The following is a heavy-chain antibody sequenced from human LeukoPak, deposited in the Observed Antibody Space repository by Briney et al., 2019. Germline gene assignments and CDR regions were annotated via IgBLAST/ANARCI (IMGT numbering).Heavy chain of an antibody. CDR3: VTKEPSTSGWSY. CDR2: IKEDGSEK. J-gene: IGHJ4*02. CDR1: GFSFNRDW. Sequence: GGSLRLSCAASGFSFNRDWTAWVRQAPGKGLEWVANIKEDGSEKNYVDSVKDRFTISRDSAGNSVYLQMNDLRGEDTGVYYCVTKEPSTSGWSYWGQGTLVTVSS. D-gene: IGHD6-19*01. V-gene: IGHV3-7*01.